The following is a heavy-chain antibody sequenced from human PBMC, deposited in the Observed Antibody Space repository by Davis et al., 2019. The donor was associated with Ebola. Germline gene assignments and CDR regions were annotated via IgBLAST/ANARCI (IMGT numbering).Heavy chain of an antibody. D-gene: IGHD3-10*01. Sequence: PSETLSLTCTVSGVSISRHYWSWIRQPPGKRLEWIGSIYYTGSAYSNSSLASRATISVDTSKNQFSLQLTSLTAADTAMYYCSERGSSVWGQGTLVTVSS. V-gene: IGHV4-59*03. J-gene: IGHJ4*02. CDR3: SERGSSV. CDR1: GVSISRHY. CDR2: IYYTGSA.